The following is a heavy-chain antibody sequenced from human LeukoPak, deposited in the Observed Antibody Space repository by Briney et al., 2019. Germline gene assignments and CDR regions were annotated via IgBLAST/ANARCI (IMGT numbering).Heavy chain of an antibody. V-gene: IGHV4-39*01. CDR1: GGSISITSYY. Sequence: SETLSLTCTVSGGSISITSYYWGWIRQPPGKGLEWIGSIYYSGSTYYNPSLKSRVTISVDTSKNQFSLKLSSVTAADTAVYYCARGDCSGGSCYLFDYWGQGALVTVSS. D-gene: IGHD2-15*01. CDR2: IYYSGST. J-gene: IGHJ4*02. CDR3: ARGDCSGGSCYLFDY.